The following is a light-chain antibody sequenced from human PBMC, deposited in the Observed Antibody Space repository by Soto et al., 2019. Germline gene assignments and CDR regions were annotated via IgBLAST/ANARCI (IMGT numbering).Light chain of an antibody. CDR3: QQYNNLPPWT. CDR1: QSVSSN. Sequence: EIVMTQSQATLSVSPGERATLSCRASQSVSSNLAWYQQKPGQAPRLLIYGASTRATGIPARFSGSGSGTEFTLTISSLQSEDFAVYYCQQYNNLPPWTFGQGTKV. CDR2: GAS. V-gene: IGKV3-15*01. J-gene: IGKJ1*01.